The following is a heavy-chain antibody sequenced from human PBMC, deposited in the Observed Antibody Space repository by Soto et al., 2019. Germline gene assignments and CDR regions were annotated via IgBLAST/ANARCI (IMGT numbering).Heavy chain of an antibody. D-gene: IGHD3-22*01. CDR1: GFTFSSYS. V-gene: IGHV3-21*01. CDR2: ISSSSSYI. CDR3: EREEYYYESSGYYWDYFDD. J-gene: IGHJ4*02. Sequence: GGSLRLSCAASGFTFSSYSMNWVRQAPGKGLEWVSSISSSSSYIYYADSVKGRFTSSRDNAKNSLYLQMNSLRAEDTAVYYCEREEYYYESSGYYWDYFDDWGQGTLVTVSS.